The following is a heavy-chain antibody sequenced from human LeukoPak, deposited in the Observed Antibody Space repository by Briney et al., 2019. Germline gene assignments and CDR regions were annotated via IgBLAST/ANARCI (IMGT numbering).Heavy chain of an antibody. CDR3: ARDLASTSNWEFDY. V-gene: IGHV1-2*06. Sequence: GASVKVSCEASGYTFTDSFIHWVRQAPGQGPEWMGRMNAKSGVTMYAQTLQDRVTMTRDTSISTAYMELSKLTSDDTALYYCARDLASTSNWEFDYWGQGTLVTVSS. J-gene: IGHJ4*02. CDR1: GYTFTDSF. D-gene: IGHD7-27*01. CDR2: MNAKSGVT.